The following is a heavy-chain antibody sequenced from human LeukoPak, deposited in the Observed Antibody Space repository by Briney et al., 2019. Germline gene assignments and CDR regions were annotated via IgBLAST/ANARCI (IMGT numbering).Heavy chain of an antibody. V-gene: IGHV3-15*01. CDR3: TTDGPQILYCGGDCYRDY. Sequence: GGSLRLSCAASGFTFSNAWMSWVRQAPGKGLEWVGRIKSKTDGGTTDYAAPVKGRFTISRDDSKNTLYLQMNSLKTEDTAVYYCTTDGPQILYCGGDCYRDYWGQGTLVTVSS. J-gene: IGHJ4*02. CDR1: GFTFSNAW. D-gene: IGHD2-21*02. CDR2: IKSKTDGGTT.